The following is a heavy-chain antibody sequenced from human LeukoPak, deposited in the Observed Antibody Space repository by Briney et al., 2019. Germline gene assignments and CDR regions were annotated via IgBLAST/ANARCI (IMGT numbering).Heavy chain of an antibody. V-gene: IGHV4-59*01. D-gene: IGHD3-3*01. J-gene: IGHJ6*02. Sequence: SETLSLTCTVSGGSISSYYWSWIRQPPGKGLEWIGYIYYSGSTNYNPSLKSRVTISVDTSKNHFSLKLSSVTAADTAVYYCARLYYDFWSGYYTLGMDVWGQGTTVTVSS. CDR1: GGSISSYY. CDR3: ARLYYDFWSGYYTLGMDV. CDR2: IYYSGST.